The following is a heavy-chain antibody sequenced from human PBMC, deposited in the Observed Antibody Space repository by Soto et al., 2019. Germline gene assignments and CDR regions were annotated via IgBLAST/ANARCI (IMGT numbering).Heavy chain of an antibody. CDR3: ENRPNNVHYYLGVFDF. J-gene: IGHJ4*02. Sequence: PGGSLRLSCAASGLAFSTHWMTWVRQAPGKGLEWVSNINHDGTEKYYVDSVMGRFTISRDNAKNSLYLQMNSLTAEDTALYYCENRPNNVHYYLGVFDFWGQGALVTVSS. V-gene: IGHV3-7*01. D-gene: IGHD3-22*01. CDR1: GLAFSTHW. CDR2: INHDGTEK.